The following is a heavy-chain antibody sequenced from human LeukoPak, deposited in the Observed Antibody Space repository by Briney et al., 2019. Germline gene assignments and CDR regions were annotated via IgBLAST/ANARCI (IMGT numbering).Heavy chain of an antibody. V-gene: IGHV4-34*01. CDR1: GGSFSGYY. CDR3: ARHWYYYDSSGYFRYFDY. J-gene: IGHJ4*02. Sequence: SETLSLTCAVYGGSFSGYYWSWIRQPPGKGLEWIGEINHSGSTNYNPSLKSRVTISVDTSKNQFSLKLSSVTAADTAVYYCARHWYYYDSSGYFRYFDYWGQGTLVTVSS. CDR2: INHSGST. D-gene: IGHD3-22*01.